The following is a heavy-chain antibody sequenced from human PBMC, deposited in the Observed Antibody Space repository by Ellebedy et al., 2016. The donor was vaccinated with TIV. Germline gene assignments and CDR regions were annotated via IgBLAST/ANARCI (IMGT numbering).Heavy chain of an antibody. Sequence: GGSLRLSCAASGFTFSKYWMHWVRQVPGKGLLWVSQINSDGSRTNYADSVKGRLTISRDNAKNTLYLHMNSLRAEDTAVYYCARDRGSRSAGYVSPMDIWGQGTTVTASS. J-gene: IGHJ6*02. CDR3: ARDRGSRSAGYVSPMDI. D-gene: IGHD1-26*01. CDR1: GFTFSKYW. V-gene: IGHV3-74*01. CDR2: INSDGSRT.